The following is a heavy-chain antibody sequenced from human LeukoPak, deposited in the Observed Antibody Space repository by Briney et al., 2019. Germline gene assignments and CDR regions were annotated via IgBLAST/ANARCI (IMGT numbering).Heavy chain of an antibody. CDR2: IYTSGST. V-gene: IGHV4-38-2*02. J-gene: IGHJ6*03. CDR1: GYSIRSGFY. Sequence: SETLSLTCTVSGYSIRSGFYWGWIRQPPGKGLEWIGRIYTSGSTNYNPSLKSRVTISVDTSKNQFSLKLSSVTAADTAVYYCARELYGDYDYYYYYYMDVWGKGTTVTISS. D-gene: IGHD4-17*01. CDR3: ARELYGDYDYYYYYYMDV.